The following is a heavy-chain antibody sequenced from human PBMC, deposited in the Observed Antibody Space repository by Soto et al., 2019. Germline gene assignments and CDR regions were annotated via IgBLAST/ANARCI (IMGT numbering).Heavy chain of an antibody. D-gene: IGHD2-8*01. J-gene: IGHJ6*02. Sequence: SLRLSCAASGFTFSSYGMHWVRQAPGKGLEWVAVISYDGSNKYYADSVKGRFTISRDNSKNTLYLQMNSLRAEDTAVYYCAKDLIKNIVLLVYAPYYYYYGMDVWGQGTTVTVSS. CDR3: AKDLIKNIVLLVYAPYYYYYGMDV. CDR2: ISYDGSNK. CDR1: GFTFSSYG. V-gene: IGHV3-30*18.